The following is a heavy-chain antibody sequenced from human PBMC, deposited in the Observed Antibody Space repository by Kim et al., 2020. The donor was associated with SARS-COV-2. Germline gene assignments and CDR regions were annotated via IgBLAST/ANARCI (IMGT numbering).Heavy chain of an antibody. V-gene: IGHV1-69*13. Sequence: SVKVSCKASGGTFSSYAISWVRQAPGQGLEWMGGIIPIFGTANYAQKFQGRVTITADESTSTAYMELSSLRSDDTAVFYCARAARYSQQRYYFDYWGQGTLVTVSS. D-gene: IGHD6-25*01. CDR3: ARAARYSQQRYYFDY. CDR1: GGTFSSYA. J-gene: IGHJ4*02. CDR2: IIPIFGTA.